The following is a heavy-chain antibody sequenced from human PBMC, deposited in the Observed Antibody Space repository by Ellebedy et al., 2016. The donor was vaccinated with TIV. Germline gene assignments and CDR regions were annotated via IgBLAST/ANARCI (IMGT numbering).Heavy chain of an antibody. V-gene: IGHV5-51*01. CDR3: ARRGGNVWYFDL. CDR1: GYNFTNYW. CDR2: IYPGDSDT. Sequence: GESLKISXKGSGYNFTNYWIGWVRQMPGKGLEWMGIIYPGDSDTRYSPSFQGRVTISADKSINTAYLQWSSLKASDTAMYYCARRGGNVWYFDLWGRGTLVTVSS. J-gene: IGHJ2*01. D-gene: IGHD4-23*01.